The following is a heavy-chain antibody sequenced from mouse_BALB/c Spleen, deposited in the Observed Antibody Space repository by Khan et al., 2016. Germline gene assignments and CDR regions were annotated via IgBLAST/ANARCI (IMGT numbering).Heavy chain of an antibody. D-gene: IGHD1-1*01. CDR1: GYTFTDYS. CDR2: INTETGEP. V-gene: IGHV9-2-1*01. Sequence: QIQLVQSGPELKKPGETVKISCKASGYTFTDYSMHWVKQAPGKGLKWMGWINTETGEPTYADDFKGRFAFSLETSASTAYLQINNLKNEDTATYFCARVYYYGRSLPYAMDYWGQGTSVTVSS. J-gene: IGHJ4*01. CDR3: ARVYYYGRSLPYAMDY.